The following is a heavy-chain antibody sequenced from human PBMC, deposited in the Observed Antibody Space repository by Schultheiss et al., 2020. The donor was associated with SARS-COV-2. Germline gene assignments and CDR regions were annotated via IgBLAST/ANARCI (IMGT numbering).Heavy chain of an antibody. CDR3: ASTYYDSSDIPTGFDY. CDR2: INAGNGNT. V-gene: IGHV1-3*01. J-gene: IGHJ4*02. D-gene: IGHD3-22*01. Sequence: ASVKVSCKASGYTFTSYTMHWVRQAPGQRLEWMGWINAGNGNTKYSLKFQGRVTITRDTSASTAYMEVSSLRFEDTAVYYCASTYYDSSDIPTGFDYWGQGTLVTVSS. CDR1: GYTFTSYT.